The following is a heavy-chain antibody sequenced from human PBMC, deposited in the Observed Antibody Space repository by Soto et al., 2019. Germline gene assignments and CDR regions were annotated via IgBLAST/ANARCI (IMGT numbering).Heavy chain of an antibody. Sequence: QVQLVESGGGVVQPGRSLRLSCAASGFTFSSYGMHWVRQAPGKGLEWVAVIWYDGSNKYYADSVKGRFTISRDNSKNTLYLQMNSLRPEDTAVYYCARNGPQDYGDRTGYFDLWGRGTLVTVSS. CDR2: IWYDGSNK. J-gene: IGHJ2*01. CDR1: GFTFSSYG. CDR3: ARNGPQDYGDRTGYFDL. D-gene: IGHD4-17*01. V-gene: IGHV3-33*01.